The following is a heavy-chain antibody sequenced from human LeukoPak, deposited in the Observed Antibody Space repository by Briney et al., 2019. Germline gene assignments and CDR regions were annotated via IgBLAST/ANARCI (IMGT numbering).Heavy chain of an antibody. CDR2: IYSGGST. CDR1: GFTVSSNY. D-gene: IGHD6-19*01. J-gene: IGHJ4*02. CDR3: AKGGSIAVAGTLDY. Sequence: GGSLRLSCAASGFTVSSNYMSWVRQAPGKGLEWVSVIYSGGSTYYADSVKGRFTISRHNSKNTLYLQMNSLRAEDTALYYCAKGGSIAVAGTLDYWGQGTLVTVSS. V-gene: IGHV3-53*04.